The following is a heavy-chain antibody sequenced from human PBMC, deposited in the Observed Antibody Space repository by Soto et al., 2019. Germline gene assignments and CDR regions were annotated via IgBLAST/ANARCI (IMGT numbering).Heavy chain of an antibody. D-gene: IGHD3-10*01. J-gene: IGHJ4*02. CDR2: ISAYNGNT. V-gene: IGHV1-18*01. CDR1: GYTFTSYG. CDR3: ARDKGDGSGSYYGY. Sequence: QVQLVQSGAEVKKPGASVKVSCKASGYTFTSYGISWVRQAPGQGLEWMGWISAYNGNTNYAQKLQGRVTMTTHTSPRQAYLELRSLRSDDTAVYYCARDKGDGSGSYYGYWGQGTLVTVSS.